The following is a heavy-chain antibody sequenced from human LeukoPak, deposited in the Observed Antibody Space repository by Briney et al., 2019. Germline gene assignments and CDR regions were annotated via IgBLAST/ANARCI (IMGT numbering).Heavy chain of an antibody. CDR2: INPNSGGT. Sequence: ASVKVSCKASGYTFTGYYTHWVRQAPGQGLEWMGWINPNSGGTNYAQKFQGRVTMTRDTSISTAYMELSRLRSDDTAVYYCARLYSYGPTDWGQGTLVTVSS. CDR1: GYTFTGYY. V-gene: IGHV1-2*02. D-gene: IGHD5-18*01. J-gene: IGHJ4*02. CDR3: ARLYSYGPTD.